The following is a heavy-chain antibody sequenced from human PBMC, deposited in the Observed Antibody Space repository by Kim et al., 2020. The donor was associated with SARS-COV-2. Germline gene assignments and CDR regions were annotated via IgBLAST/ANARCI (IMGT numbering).Heavy chain of an antibody. J-gene: IGHJ4*02. CDR2: IWYDGSNK. Sequence: GGSLRLSCAASGFTFSSYGMHWVRQAPGKGLEWVAVIWYDGSNKYYADSVKGRFTISRDNSKNTLYLQMDSLRAEDTAVYYCAREGEVTATTGIDYWGQG. CDR3: AREGEVTATTGIDY. V-gene: IGHV3-33*01. CDR1: GFTFSSYG. D-gene: IGHD2-15*01.